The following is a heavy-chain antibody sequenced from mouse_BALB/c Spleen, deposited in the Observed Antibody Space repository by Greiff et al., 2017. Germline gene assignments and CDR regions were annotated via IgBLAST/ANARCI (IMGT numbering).Heavy chain of an antibody. CDR3: TRTLHYYGSSYWYFDV. D-gene: IGHD1-1*01. J-gene: IGHJ1*01. CDR1: GYTFTSYW. V-gene: IGHV1-5*01. Sequence: VQLQQSGTVLARPGASVKMSCKASGYTFTSYWMHWVKQRPGQGLEWIGAIYPGNSDTSYNQKFKGKAKLTAVTSTSTAYMELSSLTNEDSAVYYCTRTLHYYGSSYWYFDVWGAGTTVTVSS. CDR2: IYPGNSDT.